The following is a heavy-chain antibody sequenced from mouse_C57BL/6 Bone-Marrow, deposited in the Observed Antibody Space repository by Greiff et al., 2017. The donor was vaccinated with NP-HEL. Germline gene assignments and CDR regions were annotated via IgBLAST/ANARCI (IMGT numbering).Heavy chain of an antibody. CDR1: GFTFSDYY. CDR3: ARHGYDKSWFAY. J-gene: IGHJ3*01. D-gene: IGHD2-2*01. V-gene: IGHV5-12*01. Sequence: EVQLVESGGGLVQPGGSLKLSCAASGFTFSDYYMYWVRQTPEKRLEWVAYISTGGGSTYYPDTVKGRFTISRDNAKNTLYLQLSRLKSEDTAMYYCARHGYDKSWFAYWGQGTLVTVSA. CDR2: ISTGGGST.